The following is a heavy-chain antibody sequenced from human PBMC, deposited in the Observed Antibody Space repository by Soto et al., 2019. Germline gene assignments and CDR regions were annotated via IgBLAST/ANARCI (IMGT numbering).Heavy chain of an antibody. CDR3: AGGTYNWFDP. CDR1: GGSISSYF. V-gene: IGHV4-59*01. J-gene: IGHJ5*02. Sequence: QVQLQESGPGLVKPSETLSLTCTVSGGSISSYFWSWIRQPPGKGLEWIGYIYYSGSTNYNPSLTIRVTISVDTSKNQFSLKPTSVTAADTAVYYCAGGTYNWFDPWGQGTLVTVSS. CDR2: IYYSGST.